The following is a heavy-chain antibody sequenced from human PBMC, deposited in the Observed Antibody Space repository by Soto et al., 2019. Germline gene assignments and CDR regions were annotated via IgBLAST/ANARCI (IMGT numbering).Heavy chain of an antibody. Sequence: ASVKVSCKASGYTFTGYYMHWVRQAPGQGLVWMGWINPNSGGTNYAQKFQGWVTITKDTSKNQVVLTMTNMDPVDTATYYCAHVRHPYYYYGMDVWGQGTTVTVSS. CDR1: GYTFTGYY. V-gene: IGHV1-2*04. CDR3: AHVRHPYYYYGMDV. CDR2: INPNSGGT. D-gene: IGHD3-10*01. J-gene: IGHJ6*02.